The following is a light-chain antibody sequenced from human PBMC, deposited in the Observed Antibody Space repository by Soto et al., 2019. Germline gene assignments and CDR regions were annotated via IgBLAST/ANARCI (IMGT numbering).Light chain of an antibody. V-gene: IGKV3-20*01. J-gene: IGKJ4*01. CDR3: QQYGSSPPLN. CDR2: GAS. Sequence: DIVVTQSPDSLAVSLGDRATINCKSSQSVSSSYLAWYQQKPGQAPRLLIYGASSRATGIPDRFSGSGSGTDFTLTIRRLEPEDFAVYYCQQYGSSPPLNCGGGNTGDIK. CDR1: QSVSSSY.